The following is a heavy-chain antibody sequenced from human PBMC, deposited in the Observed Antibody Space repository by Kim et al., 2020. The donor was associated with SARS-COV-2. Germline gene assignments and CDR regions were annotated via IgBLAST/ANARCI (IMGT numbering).Heavy chain of an antibody. Sequence: YSNTSLKSRVTISVDTSKNPFSLQLSSVTAADTAVYYCARRGILAAEIDYWGQGTLVTVSS. J-gene: IGHJ4*02. V-gene: IGHV4-39*01. CDR3: ARRGILAAEIDY. D-gene: IGHD6-13*01.